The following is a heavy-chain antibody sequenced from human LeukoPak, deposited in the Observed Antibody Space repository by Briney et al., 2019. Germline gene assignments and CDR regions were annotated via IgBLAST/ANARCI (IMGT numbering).Heavy chain of an antibody. CDR3: GRDPNGDYVGAFDF. J-gene: IGHJ3*01. D-gene: IGHD4-17*01. Sequence: GGSLRLSCAASGFTFSDYYMSWIRQAPGKGLEWVSYISSSGSTIYYADSVKGRFTISRDNAKNSLYLRMNSLRAEDTAVYYCGRDPNGDYVGAFDFWGQGTMVTVSS. CDR1: GFTFSDYY. V-gene: IGHV3-11*04. CDR2: ISSSGSTI.